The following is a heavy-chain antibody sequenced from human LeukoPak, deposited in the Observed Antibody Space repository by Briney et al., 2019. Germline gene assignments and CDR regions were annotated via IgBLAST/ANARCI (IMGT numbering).Heavy chain of an antibody. V-gene: IGHV1-18*01. CDR2: ISAYNGNT. CDR3: AREESYGDYLGRVDY. Sequence: GASVKVSCKASGGTFSSYAISWVRQAPGQGLEWMGWISAYNGNTNYAQKLQGRVTMTTDTSTSTAYMELRSLRSDDTAVYYCAREESYGDYLGRVDYWGQGTLVTVSS. D-gene: IGHD4-17*01. J-gene: IGHJ4*02. CDR1: GGTFSSYA.